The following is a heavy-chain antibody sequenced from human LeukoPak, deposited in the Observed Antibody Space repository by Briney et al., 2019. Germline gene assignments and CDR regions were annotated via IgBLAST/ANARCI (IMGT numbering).Heavy chain of an antibody. J-gene: IGHJ4*02. V-gene: IGHV4-31*03. CDR1: GGSISSGGYY. Sequence: SETLSLTCTVSGGSISSGGYYWSCIRQHPGKGLEWIGYIYYSGSTYYNPSLKSRVTISVDTSKNQFSLKLSSVTAADTAVYYCARGRVGATNYWGQGTLVTVSS. D-gene: IGHD1-26*01. CDR3: ARGRVGATNY. CDR2: IYYSGST.